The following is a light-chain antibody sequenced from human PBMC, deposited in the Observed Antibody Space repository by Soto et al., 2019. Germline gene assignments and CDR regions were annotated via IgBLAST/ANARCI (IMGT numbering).Light chain of an antibody. J-gene: IGLJ2*01. Sequence: QSALTQPASVSGSPGQSITISCTGTSSDVGGYNYVSRYQQHPGKAPKLMIYEVSNRPSGVSNRFSGSKSGNTASLTISGLQAEDEADYYCSSYTSSSTYVVFGGGTQLTVL. CDR3: SSYTSSSTYVV. CDR2: EVS. V-gene: IGLV2-14*01. CDR1: SSDVGGYNY.